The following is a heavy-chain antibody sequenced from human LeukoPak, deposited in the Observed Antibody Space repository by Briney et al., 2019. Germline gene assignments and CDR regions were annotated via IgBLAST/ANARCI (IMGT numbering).Heavy chain of an antibody. CDR2: IYHSGST. CDR3: ASVRGYSYNY. J-gene: IGHJ4*02. CDR1: GGSISSYY. V-gene: IGHV4-59*01. Sequence: SETLSLTCTVSGGSISSYYWSWIRQPPGKGLEWIGYIYHSGSTNYNPSLKSRVTISVDTSKNQFSLELSSVTAADTAVYYCASVRGYSYNYWGQGTLVTVSS. D-gene: IGHD5-18*01.